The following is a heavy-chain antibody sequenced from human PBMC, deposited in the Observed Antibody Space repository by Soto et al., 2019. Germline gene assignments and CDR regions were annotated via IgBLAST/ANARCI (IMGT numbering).Heavy chain of an antibody. D-gene: IGHD6-13*01. CDR1: GFTFSSYA. Sequence: GGSLRLSCAASGFTFSSYAMHWVRQAPGKGLEWVAVISYDGSNKYYADSVKGRFTISRDNSKNTLYLQMNSLRAEDTAVYYCARDSKGRSGSSSWYNWFDPWGQGTLVTVSS. J-gene: IGHJ5*02. CDR2: ISYDGSNK. V-gene: IGHV3-30-3*01. CDR3: ARDSKGRSGSSSWYNWFDP.